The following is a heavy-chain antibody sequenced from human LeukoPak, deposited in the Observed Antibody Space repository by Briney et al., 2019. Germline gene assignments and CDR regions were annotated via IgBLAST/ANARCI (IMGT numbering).Heavy chain of an antibody. V-gene: IGHV4-59*01. Sequence: LETLSLTCTVSGGSISSYYWSWIRQPPGKGLEWIGYIYYSGSTNYNPSLKSRVTISVDTSKNQFSLKLSSVTAADTAVYYCARTISSTSPLNWFDPWGQGTLVTVSS. J-gene: IGHJ5*02. CDR1: GGSISSYY. D-gene: IGHD2-2*01. CDR2: IYYSGST. CDR3: ARTISSTSPLNWFDP.